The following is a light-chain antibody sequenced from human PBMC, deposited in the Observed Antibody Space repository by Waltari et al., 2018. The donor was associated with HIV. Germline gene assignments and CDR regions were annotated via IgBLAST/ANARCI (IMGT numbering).Light chain of an antibody. CDR1: QNIKTY. J-gene: IGKJ3*01. CDR3: QQSYNPLRIT. V-gene: IGKV1-39*01. CDR2: AAS. Sequence: DIQMTQSPSSLSASVGDRVTITCRASQNIKTYLNWYQQKPGKDPNLLIYAASTWHSGVPSRFRGSGSGTDFTHTISSLQPEDFATYYCQQSYNPLRITFGPGTKVDIK.